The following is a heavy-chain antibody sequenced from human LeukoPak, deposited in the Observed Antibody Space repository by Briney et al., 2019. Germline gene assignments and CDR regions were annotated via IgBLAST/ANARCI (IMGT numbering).Heavy chain of an antibody. CDR2: INEVGSEK. J-gene: IGHJ4*02. CDR1: GFTFSKYW. D-gene: IGHD6-13*01. V-gene: IGHV3-7*01. Sequence: GESRRLACAAAGFTFSKYWMSWVRQAPGEGRGWVANINEVGSEKYYVDSVKGRFTISRDKARNSLYVQMNSLRAEDTAVYYCESGRQLGYWGQGTLVTGSS. CDR3: ESGRQLGY.